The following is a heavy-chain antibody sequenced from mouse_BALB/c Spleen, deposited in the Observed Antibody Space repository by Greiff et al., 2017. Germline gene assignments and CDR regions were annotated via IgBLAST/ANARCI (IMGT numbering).Heavy chain of an antibody. CDR2: ISYDGSN. V-gene: IGHV3-6*02. J-gene: IGHJ2*01. Sequence: EVKLQESGPGLVKPSQSLSLTCSVTGYSITSGYYWNWIRQFPGNKLEWMGYISYDGSNNYNPSLKNRISITRDTSKNQFFLKLNSVTTEDTATYYCARERDGYYDYWGQGTTLTVSS. D-gene: IGHD2-3*01. CDR3: ARERDGYYDY. CDR1: GYSITSGYY.